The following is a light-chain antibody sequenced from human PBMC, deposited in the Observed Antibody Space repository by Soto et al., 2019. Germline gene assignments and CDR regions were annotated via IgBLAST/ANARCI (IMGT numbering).Light chain of an antibody. Sequence: QSALTQPASGSGSPGQSITISCTGASSDVGSYNLVSWYQQHPGKVPKFMIYDDNRRPSGISNRFSGSKSGNTAFLTISGLQAEDEADYYCCSYAGSSIWVFGGGTKLTVL. CDR2: DDN. CDR3: CSYAGSSIWV. CDR1: SSDVGSYNL. V-gene: IGLV2-23*01. J-gene: IGLJ3*02.